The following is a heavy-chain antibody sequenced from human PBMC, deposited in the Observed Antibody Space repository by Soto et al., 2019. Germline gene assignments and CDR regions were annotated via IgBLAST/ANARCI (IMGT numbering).Heavy chain of an antibody. V-gene: IGHV1-69*12. CDR1: GGTFSTYA. J-gene: IGHJ4*02. D-gene: IGHD5-18*01. CDR3: ASGIQLWLRRINNGYSG. CDR2: IIPMFGTA. Sequence: QVQLVQSGAEVKKPESSVKVSCKAPGGTFSTYAISWVRHAPGQGLEWMGGIIPMFGTANYAQRFQDRVTITADESTNTVYMELSSLRSEDTAVYFCASGIQLWLRRINNGYSGWGQGTLVTASS.